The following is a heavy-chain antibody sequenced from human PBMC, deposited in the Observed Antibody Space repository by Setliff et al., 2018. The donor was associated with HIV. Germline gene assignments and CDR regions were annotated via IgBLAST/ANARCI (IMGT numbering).Heavy chain of an antibody. CDR1: GRSFSGYY. CDR3: ARARRAGSGPKYFQH. Sequence: TSETLSLTCAVYGRSFSGYYWNWIRQSPGKGLEWIGEINHSGSTNYNPSLKSRVTMSVDKSKNQFSLRLSSVTAADTAVYYCARARRAGSGPKYFQHWGQGTLVTVSS. V-gene: IGHV4-34*01. J-gene: IGHJ1*01. CDR2: INHSGST. D-gene: IGHD2-15*01.